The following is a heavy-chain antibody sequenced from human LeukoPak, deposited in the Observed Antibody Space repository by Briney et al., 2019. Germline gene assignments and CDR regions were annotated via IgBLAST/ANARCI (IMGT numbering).Heavy chain of an antibody. V-gene: IGHV4-31*03. D-gene: IGHD6-19*01. CDR1: GGSISSGGYY. CDR2: IYYSGST. CDR3: ARHEYSSGWYGGPYFDY. Sequence: SETLSLTCTVSGGSISSGGYYWSWIRQHPGKGLEWIGYIYYSGSTYYNPSLKSRVTISVDTSKNQFSLKLGSVTAADTAVYYCARHEYSSGWYGGPYFDYWGQGTLVTVSS. J-gene: IGHJ4*02.